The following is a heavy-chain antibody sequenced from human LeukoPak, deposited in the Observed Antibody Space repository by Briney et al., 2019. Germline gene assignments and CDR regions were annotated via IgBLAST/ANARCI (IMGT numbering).Heavy chain of an antibody. Sequence: RRSLRLSCAASGFSFSSYGMHWVRQAPGKGLEWVAVISYDDGSNKYYADSVKGRFTISRDNSKNTLYLQMNSLRTEDTAVYYCARESGGNTPYYFDYWGQGTLVTVSS. CDR1: GFSFSSYG. CDR2: ISYDDGSNK. D-gene: IGHD2-2*02. CDR3: ARESGGNTPYYFDY. J-gene: IGHJ4*02. V-gene: IGHV3-30*19.